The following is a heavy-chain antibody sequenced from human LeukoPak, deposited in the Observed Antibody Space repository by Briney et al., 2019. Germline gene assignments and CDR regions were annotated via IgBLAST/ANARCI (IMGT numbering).Heavy chain of an antibody. CDR2: ISGSGGST. J-gene: IGHJ4*02. V-gene: IGHV3-23*01. Sequence: PGGSLRLSCAASGFTFSSYAMSWVRQAPGKGLEWVSAISGSGGSTYYADSVKGRFTISRDNSKNTLYLQMNSLRAEDTAVYYYAKDRDGSSWSYYFDYWGQGTLVTVSS. D-gene: IGHD6-13*01. CDR1: GFTFSSYA. CDR3: AKDRDGSSWSYYFDY.